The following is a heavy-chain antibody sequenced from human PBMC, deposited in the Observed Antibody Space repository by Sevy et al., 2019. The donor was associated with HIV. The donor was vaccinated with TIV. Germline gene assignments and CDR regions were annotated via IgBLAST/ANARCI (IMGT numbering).Heavy chain of an antibody. CDR2: INTNNGAI. D-gene: IGHD3-3*01. CDR3: ARAPSVYDFSGL. V-gene: IGHV1-2*02. J-gene: IGHJ4*02. CDR1: GYTFTGYY. Sequence: ASVKVSCKGSGYTFTGYYIHWVRQAPGQGLECMGWINTNNGAINYAQKFQGRVTMTRDTSITTAYMELSSLRSDDTAVYYCARAPSVYDFSGLWGQGTLVTVSS.